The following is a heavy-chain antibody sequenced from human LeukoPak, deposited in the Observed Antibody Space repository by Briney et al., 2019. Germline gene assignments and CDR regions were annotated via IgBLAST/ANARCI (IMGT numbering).Heavy chain of an antibody. D-gene: IGHD6-6*01. CDR1: GDSISSNY. Sequence: PSETLSLTCTVSGDSISSNYWSWLRQPPGKGLEWIGYIYYTGSTNYNPSLKSRVTMFVDMSKNQFSLRLSSVTAADTAVYYCARHRAYSSSSPFDYWGQGTLVTVSS. CDR2: IYYTGST. J-gene: IGHJ4*02. V-gene: IGHV4-59*08. CDR3: ARHRAYSSSSPFDY.